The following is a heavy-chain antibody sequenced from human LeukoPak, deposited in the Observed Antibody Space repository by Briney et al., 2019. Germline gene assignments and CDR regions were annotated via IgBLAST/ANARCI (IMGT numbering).Heavy chain of an antibody. CDR3: AKYGNSGWVIDN. J-gene: IGHJ4*02. CDR1: GGSFSGYY. Sequence: SETLSLTCTVYGGSFSGYYWSWIRQPPGKGLEWIGEIHHRGTTNYNPSLKSRVTISVDTSKNQFSLKLSSVTAADTAVYFCAKYGNSGWVIDNWGQGTLVTVSS. V-gene: IGHV4-34*01. D-gene: IGHD6-19*01. CDR2: IHHRGTT.